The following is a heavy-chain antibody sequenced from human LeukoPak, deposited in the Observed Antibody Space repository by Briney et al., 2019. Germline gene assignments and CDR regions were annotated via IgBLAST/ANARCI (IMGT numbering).Heavy chain of an antibody. D-gene: IGHD2-8*01. CDR3: ARSREGHCAKGLCFSWFDP. V-gene: IGHV4-39*02. CDR2: FSYSGII. J-gene: IGHJ5*02. Sequence: SETLSLTCTVSGGSISSDYYWGWPRQPPGKGLEWIGSFSYSGIIYYNSSLKSRVTISVDTSKNHLSLKLSSVTAADTAVYYCARSREGHCAKGLCFSWFDPWGQGTLVTVSS. CDR1: GGSISSDYY.